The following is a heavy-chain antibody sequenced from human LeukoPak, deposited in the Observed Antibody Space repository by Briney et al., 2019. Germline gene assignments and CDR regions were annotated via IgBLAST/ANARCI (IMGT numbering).Heavy chain of an antibody. CDR1: EFTFSSYN. V-gene: IGHV3-21*01. CDR3: AREPFWSGYYSNLHLDY. Sequence: PGGSLRLSCVASEFTFSSYNMNWVRLAPGKGLEWVASISSSSKWMYYTDSVKGRFTISRDNAKNSLYLQMNSLRAEDTAVYYCAREPFWSGYYSNLHLDYWGQGTLVTVSS. J-gene: IGHJ4*02. CDR2: ISSSSKWM. D-gene: IGHD3-3*01.